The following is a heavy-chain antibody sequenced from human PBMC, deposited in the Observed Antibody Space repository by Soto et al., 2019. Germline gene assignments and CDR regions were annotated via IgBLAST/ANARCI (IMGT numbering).Heavy chain of an antibody. Sequence: PSETLSLTCAVSSDSVSTSDWWSWVRQPPGKGLEWIGEIYHSGSTNYNPSLKSRVTISVDKSRNQFSLELNSVTAADTAVYYCAISSWYSIDFWGQGALVTVSS. V-gene: IGHV4-4*02. J-gene: IGHJ4*02. CDR3: AISSWYSIDF. D-gene: IGHD6-13*01. CDR1: SDSVSTSDW. CDR2: IYHSGST.